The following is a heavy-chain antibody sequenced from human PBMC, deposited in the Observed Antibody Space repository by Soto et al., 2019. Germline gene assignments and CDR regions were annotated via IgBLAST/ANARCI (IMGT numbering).Heavy chain of an antibody. V-gene: IGHV2-5*02. Sequence: QITLKESGPTLVKPTQTLTLTCTFSGFSLTTRGVGVGWIRQPPGKALECLALIYWDDDKRYSPSLQSRLSITKDPPKNPVVLTMTHVDPVDTATYYCAHIPNYYQYDWFDPWGQGTLVSVSS. D-gene: IGHD3-16*01. J-gene: IGHJ5*02. CDR1: GFSLTTRGVG. CDR3: AHIPNYYQYDWFDP. CDR2: IYWDDDK.